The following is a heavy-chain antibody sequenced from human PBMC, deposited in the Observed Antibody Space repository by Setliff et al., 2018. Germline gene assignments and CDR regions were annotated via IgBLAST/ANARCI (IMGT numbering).Heavy chain of an antibody. J-gene: IGHJ3*02. V-gene: IGHV4-4*07. D-gene: IGHD1-26*01. CDR2: IYTSGST. CDR1: GRSISNYY. CDR3: SGKGISALSGAFDM. Sequence: SETLSLTCTVSGRSISNYYWSWIRQPAGKGLEWIGRIYTSGSTNYNPSLKSRVTMSVDTSKNQFSLKLSSVTAADTAVYYCSGKGISALSGAFDMWGQGTMVTVSS.